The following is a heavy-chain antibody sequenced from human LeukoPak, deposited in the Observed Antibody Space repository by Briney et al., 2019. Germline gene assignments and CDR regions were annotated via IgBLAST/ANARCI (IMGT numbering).Heavy chain of an antibody. CDR3: ARSTAAEGPTHNWFDP. CDR2: IYYTGTT. Sequence: SETLSLTCTVSGGSISSSSYYWGWIRQPPGKGLEWIGRIYYTGTTYYKSSLKSRVTVSVDTSKNQFSLKLTSVTAADTGVYYCARSTAAEGPTHNWFDPWGQGTLVTVSS. CDR1: GGSISSSSYY. J-gene: IGHJ5*02. V-gene: IGHV4-39*01. D-gene: IGHD6-13*01.